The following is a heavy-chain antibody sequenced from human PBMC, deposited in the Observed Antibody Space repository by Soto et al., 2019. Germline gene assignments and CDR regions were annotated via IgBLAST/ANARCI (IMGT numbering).Heavy chain of an antibody. CDR1: GYSISSGYY. Sequence: SLTCAVSGYSISSGYYWGWIRQPPGKGLEWIGSIYHSGSTYYNPSLKSRVTISVDTSKNQFSLKLSSVTAADTAVYYCARARWVTMVRGVIYPDYWGQGTLVTVSS. CDR2: IYHSGST. D-gene: IGHD3-10*01. V-gene: IGHV4-38-2*01. J-gene: IGHJ4*02. CDR3: ARARWVTMVRGVIYPDY.